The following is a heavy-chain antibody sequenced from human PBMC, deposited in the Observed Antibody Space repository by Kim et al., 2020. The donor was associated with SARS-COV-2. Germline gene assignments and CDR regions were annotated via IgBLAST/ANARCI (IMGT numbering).Heavy chain of an antibody. J-gene: IGHJ6*02. V-gene: IGHV1-46*01. CDR2: INPSGGST. CDR3: ARVLYSSSWYVPSYYYYGMDV. D-gene: IGHD6-13*01. CDR1: GYTFTSYY. Sequence: ASVKVSCKASGYTFTSYYMHWVRQAPGQGLEWMGIINPSGGSTSYAQKFQGRVTMTRDTSTSTVYMELSSLRSEDTAVYYCARVLYSSSWYVPSYYYYGMDVWGQGTTVTVSS.